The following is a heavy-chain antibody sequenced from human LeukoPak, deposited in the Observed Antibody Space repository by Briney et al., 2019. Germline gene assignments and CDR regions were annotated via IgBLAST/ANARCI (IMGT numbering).Heavy chain of an antibody. J-gene: IGHJ6*04. V-gene: IGHV1-8*01. D-gene: IGHD5-18*01. CDR2: MNPNSGNT. CDR3: ASRLSTGYSYGGGLDV. Sequence: GASVKVSCKASGYTFTSYDINWVRQATGQGLEGMGWMNPNSGNTGYAQKFQGRVTMPRNTSISTAYMELSSLRSEDTAVYYCASRLSTGYSYGGGLDVWGKGTTVTVSS. CDR1: GYTFTSYD.